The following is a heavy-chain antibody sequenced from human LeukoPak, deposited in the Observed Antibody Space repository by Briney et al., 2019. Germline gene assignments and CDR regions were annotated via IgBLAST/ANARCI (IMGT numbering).Heavy chain of an antibody. CDR2: ISYVGSKK. CDR1: GFGFSRHA. V-gene: IGHV3-30*01. CDR3: ARGGSGSYYYYFYYMAV. J-gene: IGHJ6*03. D-gene: IGHD3-10*01. Sequence: GGSLRLSCTASGFGFSRHAIDCVRQAPGEGREWVSVISYVGSKKYYADSVKGRFTISRDNSKNTLSLQINSLSPEDTAVYYCARGGSGSYYYYFYYMAVWGKGTTVTVSS.